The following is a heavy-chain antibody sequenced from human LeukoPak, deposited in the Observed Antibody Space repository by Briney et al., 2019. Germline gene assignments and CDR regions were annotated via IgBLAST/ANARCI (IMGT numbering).Heavy chain of an antibody. Sequence: GASVKVSCKASGYTFTSYYMHWVRQAPGQGLEWMGIINPSGGSTSYAQKFQGRVTMTRDMSTSTVYMELSSLRSEDTAVYYCARDHEPQYSSSSGAADYWGQGTLVTVSS. V-gene: IGHV1-46*01. CDR3: ARDHEPQYSSSSGAADY. CDR1: GYTFTSYY. CDR2: INPSGGST. J-gene: IGHJ4*02. D-gene: IGHD6-6*01.